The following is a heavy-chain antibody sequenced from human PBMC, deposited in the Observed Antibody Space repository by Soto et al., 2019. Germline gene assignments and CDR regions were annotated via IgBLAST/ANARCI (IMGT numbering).Heavy chain of an antibody. CDR3: ARDGSLYGLLVSEYYFDY. J-gene: IGHJ4*02. CDR1: GFTFSSYA. CDR2: ISYDGSNK. V-gene: IGHV3-30-3*01. D-gene: IGHD3-3*01. Sequence: QVQLVESGGGVVQPGRSLRLSCAASGFTFSSYAMHWVRQAPGKGLEWVAVISYDGSNKYYADSVKGRFTISRDTSKNPLDPQTDSLRAEDTAVYYCARDGSLYGLLVSEYYFDYWGQGTLGTVSS.